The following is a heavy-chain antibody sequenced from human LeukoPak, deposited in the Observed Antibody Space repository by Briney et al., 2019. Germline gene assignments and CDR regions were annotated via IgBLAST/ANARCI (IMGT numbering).Heavy chain of an antibody. CDR2: IYHSGST. CDR1: GYSISSGYY. Sequence: SETLSLTCTVSGYSISSGYYWGWIRQPPGKGLEWIGSIYHSGSTYYNPSLKSRVTISVDTSKNQFSLKLSSVTAADTAVYYCARDLAWFGELLRYYFDYWGQGTLVTVSS. J-gene: IGHJ4*02. V-gene: IGHV4-38-2*02. CDR3: ARDLAWFGELLRYYFDY. D-gene: IGHD3-10*01.